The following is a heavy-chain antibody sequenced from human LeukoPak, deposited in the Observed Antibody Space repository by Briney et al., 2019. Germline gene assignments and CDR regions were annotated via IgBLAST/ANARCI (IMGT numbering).Heavy chain of an antibody. Sequence: SETLSLTCAVYGGSFSGYYWSWIRQPPGKGLEWIGEINHSGSTNYNPSLKSRVTISVDTSKNQFSLKLSSVTAADTAVYYCARRDTIFLDHWGQGTLVTVSS. CDR2: INHSGST. CDR3: ARRDTIFLDH. D-gene: IGHD3-9*01. V-gene: IGHV4-34*01. J-gene: IGHJ4*02. CDR1: GGSFSGYY.